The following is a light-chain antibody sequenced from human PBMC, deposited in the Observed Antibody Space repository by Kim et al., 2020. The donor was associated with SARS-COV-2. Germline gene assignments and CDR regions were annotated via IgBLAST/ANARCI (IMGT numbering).Light chain of an antibody. CDR2: GKN. J-gene: IGLJ2*01. V-gene: IGLV3-19*01. Sequence: SSELTQDPAVSVALGQTVRITCQGDNLRSYYASWYQQKPGQAPVLVIYGKNNRPSGIPDRFSGSSSGNTASLTITGAQAEDEADYYCNSRDSSGNVVFGG. CDR3: NSRDSSGNVV. CDR1: NLRSYY.